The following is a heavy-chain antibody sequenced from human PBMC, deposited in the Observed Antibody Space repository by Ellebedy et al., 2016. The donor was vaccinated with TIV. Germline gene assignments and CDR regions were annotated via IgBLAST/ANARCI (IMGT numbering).Heavy chain of an antibody. D-gene: IGHD6-19*01. V-gene: IGHV5-51*01. Sequence: KVSCKGSRYSFTSYWIGRVRQLPGKGLEWMGIIYPGDSDTRYSPSFQGQVTISADKSISTAYLQWSSLKASDTAMYYCARLAAGLYYYYYGMDVWGQGTAVTVSS. CDR1: RYSFTSYW. J-gene: IGHJ6*02. CDR3: ARLAAGLYYYYYGMDV. CDR2: IYPGDSDT.